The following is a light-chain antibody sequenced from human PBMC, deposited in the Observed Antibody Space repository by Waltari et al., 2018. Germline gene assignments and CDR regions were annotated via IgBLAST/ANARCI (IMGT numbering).Light chain of an antibody. Sequence: DIVMTQSPLSLPVSPGEPASIPCTSSQSLLHSNGYTFLDWYLQKPGQSPQLLIYLVSNRASGVPDRFSGSGSGTDFTLKISRVEAEDVGVYYCMQARQTPWTFGQGTKVEIK. J-gene: IGKJ1*01. CDR2: LVS. CDR1: QSLLHSNGYTF. V-gene: IGKV2-28*01. CDR3: MQARQTPWT.